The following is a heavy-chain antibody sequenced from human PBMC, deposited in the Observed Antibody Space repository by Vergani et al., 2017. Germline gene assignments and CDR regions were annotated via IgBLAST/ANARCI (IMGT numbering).Heavy chain of an antibody. CDR1: GFTFSDYY. Sequence: QVQLVESGGGLVKPGGSLRLSCAASGFTFSDYYMSWIRQAPGKGLEWVSYISSSSSYTNYADSVKGRFTISRDNAKNSLYLQMNSLRAEDTAVYYCARDALALNYYGSGSYYTYYYYGMDVWGQGTTVTVSS. J-gene: IGHJ6*02. CDR2: ISSSSSYT. D-gene: IGHD3-10*01. V-gene: IGHV3-11*05. CDR3: ARDALALNYYGSGSYYTYYYYGMDV.